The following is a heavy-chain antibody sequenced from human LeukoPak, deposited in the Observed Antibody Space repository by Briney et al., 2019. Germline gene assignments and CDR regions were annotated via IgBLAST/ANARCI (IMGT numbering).Heavy chain of an antibody. Sequence: PSETLSLTCTVSGYSISSGYFWGWIRQPPGKGLEWIGSFYHSGITYYNPSLKSRVTISVEMSKNQFSLKLSSVTAADTAVYYCARLYIAATSWFDPWGQGTLVTVSS. V-gene: IGHV4-38-2*02. CDR3: ARLYIAATSWFDP. CDR2: FYHSGIT. D-gene: IGHD2-15*01. J-gene: IGHJ5*02. CDR1: GYSISSGYF.